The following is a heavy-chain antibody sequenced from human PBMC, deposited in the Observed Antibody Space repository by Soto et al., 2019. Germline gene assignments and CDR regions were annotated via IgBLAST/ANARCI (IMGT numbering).Heavy chain of an antibody. Sequence: SETLSLTCTVSGGSISSGGYYWSWIRQHPGKGLEWIGYIYYSGSTYYNPSLKSRATISVDTSKNQFSLKLSSVTAADTAVYYCARAVPRYCSGGSCYPAEYFQHWGEGTLVTVSS. CDR1: GGSISSGGYY. J-gene: IGHJ1*01. V-gene: IGHV4-31*03. D-gene: IGHD2-15*01. CDR2: IYYSGST. CDR3: ARAVPRYCSGGSCYPAEYFQH.